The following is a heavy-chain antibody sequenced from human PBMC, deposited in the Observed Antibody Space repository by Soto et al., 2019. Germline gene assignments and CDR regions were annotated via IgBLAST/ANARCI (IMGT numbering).Heavy chain of an antibody. Sequence: EVQLLESGGGLVQPGGSLRLSCAASGFTFSSYDMIWVRQAPGKGLEWVSGMRVSSGATYYTDFVKGRFTISRDNSKNTLYLQMNSLRVEDTAVYYCARKGGGLAYWGQGTLVTVSS. CDR2: MRVSSGAT. D-gene: IGHD3-16*01. CDR1: GFTFSSYD. J-gene: IGHJ4*02. V-gene: IGHV3-23*01. CDR3: ARKGGGLAY.